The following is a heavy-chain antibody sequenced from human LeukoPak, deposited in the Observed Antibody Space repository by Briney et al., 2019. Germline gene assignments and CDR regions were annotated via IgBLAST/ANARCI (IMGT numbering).Heavy chain of an antibody. D-gene: IGHD5-18*01. J-gene: IGHJ3*02. CDR1: GFTFSSYG. CDR3: VKEADTAMVMNAFDI. Sequence: GGSLRLSCAASGFTFSSYGMHWVRQAPGKGLEWVAFIRYDGGNKYYADSVKGRFTISRDNSKNTLYLQMNSLRAEDTAVYYCVKEADTAMVMNAFDIWGQGTMVTVSS. V-gene: IGHV3-30*02. CDR2: IRYDGGNK.